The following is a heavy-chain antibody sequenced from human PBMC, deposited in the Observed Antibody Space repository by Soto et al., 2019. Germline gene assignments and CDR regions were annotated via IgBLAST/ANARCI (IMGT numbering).Heavy chain of an antibody. CDR2: ISFDGTKK. CDR1: GFTFNIYA. Sequence: GGSLRLSCAASGFTFNIYALHWVRQAPGKGLEWVAVISFDGTKKYYSDSVKGRFTISRDNLKNTLYLQMKNLRVEDAALYFCAREDDYGSRYIHYGLDVWGQGTPVTFSA. CDR3: AREDDYGSRYIHYGLDV. D-gene: IGHD4-17*01. V-gene: IGHV3-30-3*01. J-gene: IGHJ6*01.